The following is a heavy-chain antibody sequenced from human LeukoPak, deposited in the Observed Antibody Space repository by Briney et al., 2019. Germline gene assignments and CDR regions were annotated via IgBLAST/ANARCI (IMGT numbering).Heavy chain of an antibody. CDR2: IYSGGST. V-gene: IGHV3-66*01. CDR3: AKGGGRYYYYYMDV. D-gene: IGHD2-15*01. J-gene: IGHJ6*03. CDR1: GFTFSSYW. Sequence: GGSLRLSCAASGFTFSSYWMSWVCQAPGKGLEWVSVIYSGGSTYYADSVKGRFTISRDNSKNTLYLQMNSLRAEDTAVYYCAKGGGRYYYYYMDVWGKGTTVTVSS.